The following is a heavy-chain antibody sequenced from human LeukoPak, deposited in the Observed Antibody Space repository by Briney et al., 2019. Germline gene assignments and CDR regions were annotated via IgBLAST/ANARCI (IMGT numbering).Heavy chain of an antibody. CDR1: GFTFSSYA. Sequence: QPGGSLRLSCAASGFTFSSYAMSWVRQAPGKGLEWVSAISGSGGSTYYADSVKGRFTISRDNSKNTLYLQMNSLRAEDTAVYYCAKCGCYVRSLRCLECYYGMDVWGQGTTVTVSS. CDR2: ISGSGGST. J-gene: IGHJ6*02. CDR3: AKCGCYVRSLRCLECYYGMDV. V-gene: IGHV3-23*01. D-gene: IGHD4-17*01.